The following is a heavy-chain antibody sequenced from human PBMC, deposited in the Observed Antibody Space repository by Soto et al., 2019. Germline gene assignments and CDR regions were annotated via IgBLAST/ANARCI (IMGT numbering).Heavy chain of an antibody. CDR1: GVSITNNSYY. J-gene: IGHJ4*02. CDR3: ARHGSY. V-gene: IGHV4-39*01. Sequence: QLQLQESGPGLVKPSVTLSLTCTVSGVSITNNSYYWGWIRQPPGKGLEWIGTIYFSGSTFYNPSHKSRLTISVDTSKNQLSLRLSSETAADTAVYYCARHGSYWGQGTLVAVSS. CDR2: IYFSGST.